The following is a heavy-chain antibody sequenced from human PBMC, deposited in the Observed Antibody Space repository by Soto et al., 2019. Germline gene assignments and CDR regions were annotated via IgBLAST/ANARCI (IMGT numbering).Heavy chain of an antibody. V-gene: IGHV3-30*18. CDR1: GFSFSGYG. D-gene: IGHD3-10*01. CDR2: ISYDGSET. Sequence: PGGSLRLSCVASGFSFSGYGMHWVRQAPGKGLEWVALISYDGSETNYADSVKGRFTISRDGSKNTLYLHMDSLRPEDTAVYYCANDPSRIWLGDLRSWGQGTLVIVSS. CDR3: ANDPSRIWLGDLRS. J-gene: IGHJ5*02.